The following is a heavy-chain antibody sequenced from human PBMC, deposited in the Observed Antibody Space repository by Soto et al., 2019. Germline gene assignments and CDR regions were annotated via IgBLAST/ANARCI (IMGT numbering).Heavy chain of an antibody. CDR2: ISAYNGNT. CDR1: GYTFTSYG. J-gene: IGHJ4*02. CDR3: ARADEFTAAAANTPPDY. D-gene: IGHD6-13*01. V-gene: IGHV1-18*01. Sequence: VQLVQSGAEVKKPGASVKVSCKASGYTFTSYGISWVRQAPGQGLEWMGWISAYNGNTNYAQKLQGRVTMTTDTSTNTAYMALRSLRSDDTAVYYCARADEFTAAAANTPPDYWGQGTLVTVCS.